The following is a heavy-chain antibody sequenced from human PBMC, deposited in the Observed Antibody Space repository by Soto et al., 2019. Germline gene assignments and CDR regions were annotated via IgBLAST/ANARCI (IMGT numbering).Heavy chain of an antibody. J-gene: IGHJ3*01. CDR2: ISVRGDYR. CDR3: ANHGVFDF. CDR1: GFTFSSSG. V-gene: IGHV3-23*01. D-gene: IGHD4-17*01. Sequence: EGQLLQSGGGLVQPGESLRVSCAASGFTFSSSGMSWVRQAPGKGLEWVSSISVRGDYRYYADSVKGRFTISRDNSKNTLYLQMNSLTAEDTAVYYCANHGVFDFWGQGTMVAVSS.